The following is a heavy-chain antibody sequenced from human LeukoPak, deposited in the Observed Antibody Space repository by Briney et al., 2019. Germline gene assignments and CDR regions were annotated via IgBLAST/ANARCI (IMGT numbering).Heavy chain of an antibody. J-gene: IGHJ4*02. CDR1: GYTFTSYG. V-gene: IGHV1-18*01. CDR3: ARDPSYYDILTGYSRPNPFDY. D-gene: IGHD3-9*01. Sequence: ASVKVSSKASGYTFTSYGISWVRQAPGQGLEWMGWISAYNGNTNYAQKLQGRVTMTTDTSTSTAYMELRSLRSDDTAVYYCARDPSYYDILTGYSRPNPFDYWGQGTLVTVSA. CDR2: ISAYNGNT.